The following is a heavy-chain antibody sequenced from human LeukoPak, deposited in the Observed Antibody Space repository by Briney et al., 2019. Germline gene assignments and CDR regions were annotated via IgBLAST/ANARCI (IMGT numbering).Heavy chain of an antibody. CDR3: ARDPSANSGSSDY. CDR1: GFTFDDYG. J-gene: IGHJ4*02. V-gene: IGHV3-20*04. Sequence: RSGGSLRLSCAASGFTFDDYGMSWVRQAPGKGLEWVSGINWNGGSTYYADSVKGRFTISRDNSKNTLYLQMNSLRAEDTAVYYCARDPSANSGSSDYWGQGTLVTVSS. D-gene: IGHD1-26*01. CDR2: INWNGGST.